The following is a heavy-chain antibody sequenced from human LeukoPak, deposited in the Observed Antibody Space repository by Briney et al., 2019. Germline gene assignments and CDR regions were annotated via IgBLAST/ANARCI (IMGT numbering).Heavy chain of an antibody. D-gene: IGHD1-26*01. J-gene: IGHJ6*03. CDR3: ARDPYNGGYGDDYYYYMDV. CDR1: GFSFSSYE. Sequence: PGGSLRLSCAASGFSFSSYEMNWVRQTPGKGLEWVSSITRGSIYTFYADSVKGRFTISRDNAKNSLSLQMNSLRAEDTAVYYCARDPYNGGYGDDYYYYMDVWGKGTTVTISS. CDR2: ITRGSIYT. V-gene: IGHV3-21*01.